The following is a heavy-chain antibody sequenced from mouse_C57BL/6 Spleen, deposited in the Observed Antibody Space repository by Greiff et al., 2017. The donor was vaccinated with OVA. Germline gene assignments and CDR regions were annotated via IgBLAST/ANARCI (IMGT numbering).Heavy chain of an antibody. CDR3: ARSGGLRQDFDY. J-gene: IGHJ2*01. D-gene: IGHD2-4*01. CDR2: IHPNSGST. V-gene: IGHV1-64*01. Sequence: QVQLQQPGAELVKPGASVKLSCKASGYTFTSYWMHWVKQRPGQGLEWIGMIHPNSGSTNYNEKFKSKATLTVDKSSSTAYMQLSSLTSEDSAVDYCARSGGLRQDFDYWGQGTTLTVSS. CDR1: GYTFTSYW.